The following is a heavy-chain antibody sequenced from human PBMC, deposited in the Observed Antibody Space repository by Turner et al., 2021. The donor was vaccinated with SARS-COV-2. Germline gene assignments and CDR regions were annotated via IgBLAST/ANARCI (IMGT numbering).Heavy chain of an antibody. J-gene: IGHJ4*02. Sequence: QLQLQESGPGLVKPSETLSLTCTVSGGSISSSSYYWGWIRQPPGKGLEWIGTIYYSGNTYYNPSLKSRVTMSGHTSKNQFSLKLSSVTAADTAVYYCARRGAGHFGSGSYGYFDYWGQGTLVTVSS. CDR1: GGSISSSSYY. V-gene: IGHV4-39*01. D-gene: IGHD3-10*01. CDR3: ARRGAGHFGSGSYGYFDY. CDR2: IYYSGNT.